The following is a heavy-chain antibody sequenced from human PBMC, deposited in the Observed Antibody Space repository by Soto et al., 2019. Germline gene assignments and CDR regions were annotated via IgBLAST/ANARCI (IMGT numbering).Heavy chain of an antibody. Sequence: GSGPTLVNPTQTLTLTCIFSGFSLRTSGVGVGWIRQPPGKALEWLGFIYWNDDKRYSPSLKSRLTITKDTSKNQVVLTMTNMDPVDTARYYCAKSGSSGWYGWFDPWGQGTLVTVPS. CDR2: IYWNDDK. CDR1: GFSLRTSGVG. D-gene: IGHD6-19*01. J-gene: IGHJ5*02. CDR3: AKSGSSGWYGWFDP. V-gene: IGHV2-5*01.